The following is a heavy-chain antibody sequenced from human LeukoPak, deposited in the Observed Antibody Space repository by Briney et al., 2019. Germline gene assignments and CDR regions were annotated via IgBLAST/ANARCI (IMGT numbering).Heavy chain of an antibody. D-gene: IGHD3-10*01. V-gene: IGHV3-43D*04. J-gene: IGHJ6*04. CDR3: ARVGRAYYYYYGMDV. CDR2: ISWDGVST. CDR1: GFTFDDYA. Sequence: GGSLRLSCAASGFTFDDYAMHWVRQAPGKGLEWVSLISWDGVSTYSVDSVKGRFTISRDNSKNSLYLQMNSLRAEDTALYFCARVGRAYYYYYGMDVWGKGTTVTVSS.